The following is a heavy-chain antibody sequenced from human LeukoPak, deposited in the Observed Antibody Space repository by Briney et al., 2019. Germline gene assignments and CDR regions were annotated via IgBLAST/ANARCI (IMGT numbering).Heavy chain of an antibody. CDR1: GFTFSSYA. CDR2: ISGSGGST. CDR3: AKGGVSSGSYYFDY. J-gene: IGHJ4*02. Sequence: PGGSLRLSCAASGFTFSSYALSWVRQAPGKGLEWVSAISGSGGSTYYADSVKGRFTISRDTSQNTLYMQMNSLRAQDTAVYYCAKGGVSSGSYYFDYWGQGTLVTVSS. V-gene: IGHV3-23*01. D-gene: IGHD3-22*01.